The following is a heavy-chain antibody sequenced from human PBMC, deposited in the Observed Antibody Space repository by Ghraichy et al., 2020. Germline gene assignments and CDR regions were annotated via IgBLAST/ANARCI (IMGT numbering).Heavy chain of an antibody. D-gene: IGHD2-15*01. CDR2: IKQDGSEK. V-gene: IGHV3-7*03. CDR1: GFTFSTYW. J-gene: IGHJ4*02. CDR3: ATGRYCSGGDCAAPFDY. Sequence: GGSLRLSCAASGFTFSTYWMTWVRQAPGKGLEWVANIKQDGSEKYYVGSVRGRFAISRDNAKNSLYLQMNGLRAEDTAVYYCATGRYCSGGDCAAPFDYWGQGTLVTVSS.